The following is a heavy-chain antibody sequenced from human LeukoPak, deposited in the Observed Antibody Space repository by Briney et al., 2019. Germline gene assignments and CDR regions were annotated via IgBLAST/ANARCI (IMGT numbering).Heavy chain of an antibody. CDR2: INPSGGST. J-gene: IGHJ4*02. CDR3: ARDARTSYDSSGYYFDY. V-gene: IGHV1-46*01. D-gene: IGHD3-22*01. Sequence: APVKVSCKASGYTFTSYYMHWVRQAPGQGLEWMGIINPSGGSTSYAQKFQGRVTMTRDTSTSTVYMELSSLRSEDTAVYYCARDARTSYDSSGYYFDYWGQGTLVTVSS. CDR1: GYTFTSYY.